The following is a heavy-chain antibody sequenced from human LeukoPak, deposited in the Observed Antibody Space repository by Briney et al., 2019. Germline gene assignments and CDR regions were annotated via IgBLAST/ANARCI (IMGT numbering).Heavy chain of an antibody. CDR1: GVSISSYY. CDR2: IYTSGRT. J-gene: IGHJ6*03. CDR3: ASAGYSYAYSYYYYYIDV. D-gene: IGHD5-18*01. V-gene: IGHV4-4*09. Sequence: PSETLSLTCTVSGVSISSYYWSWVRQPGGKGLEWVGYIYTSGRTNYNPSLKSRVTISVHTSKNQFSLQLSSLTAADTAVYYCASAGYSYAYSYYYYYIDVWGKGTPVTVSS.